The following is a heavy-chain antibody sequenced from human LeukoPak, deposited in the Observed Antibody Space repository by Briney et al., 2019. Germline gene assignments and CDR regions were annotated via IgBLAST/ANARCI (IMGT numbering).Heavy chain of an antibody. CDR3: ARDQKIRAPYGSGSFNWFDP. V-gene: IGHV4-4*07. Sequence: SETLSLTCTVSGGSISSYYWSWIRQPAGKGLEWIGRIYTSGSTNYNPSLKSRVTMSVDTSKNQFSLKLSSVTAADTAVYYCARDQKIRAPYGSGSFNWFDPWGQGTLVTVSS. CDR2: IYTSGST. D-gene: IGHD3-10*01. CDR1: GGSISSYY. J-gene: IGHJ5*02.